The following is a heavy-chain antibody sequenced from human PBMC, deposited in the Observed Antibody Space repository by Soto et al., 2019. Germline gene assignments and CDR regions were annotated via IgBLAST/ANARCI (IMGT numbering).Heavy chain of an antibody. Sequence: ASVKVSCKASGYTFTSYGISWVRQAPGQGLEWMGWISAYNGNTNYAQKLQGRGTMTTDTSTSTAYMELRSLRSDDTAVYYCAREKRGARDYIWGSYRYYYYMDVWGKGTTVTVSS. CDR1: GYTFTSYG. CDR2: ISAYNGNT. V-gene: IGHV1-18*01. D-gene: IGHD3-16*02. J-gene: IGHJ6*03. CDR3: AREKRGARDYIWGSYRYYYYMDV.